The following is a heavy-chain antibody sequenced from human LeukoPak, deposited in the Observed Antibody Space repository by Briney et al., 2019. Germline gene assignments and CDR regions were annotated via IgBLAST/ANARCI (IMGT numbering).Heavy chain of an antibody. Sequence: GGSRRPSCAASGFTFSNYDMHWVRQAPGKGLEWVAVIWYDGRNKYYADSVKGRFTISRDNSKSTLYLQMNSLRADDTAVYYCARALGRDLDYWGQGTLVTVSS. V-gene: IGHV3-33*01. CDR3: ARALGRDLDY. CDR1: GFTFSNYD. D-gene: IGHD3-3*01. CDR2: IWYDGRNK. J-gene: IGHJ4*02.